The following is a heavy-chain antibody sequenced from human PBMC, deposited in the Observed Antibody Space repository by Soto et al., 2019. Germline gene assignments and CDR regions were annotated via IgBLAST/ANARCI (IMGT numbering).Heavy chain of an antibody. CDR1: GFIFSNHA. Sequence: QVQLVDSGGGMVQPGTSLRLSCAASGFIFSNHAMHWVRQAPGKGLEWVAGIAYDGSSQYYADSVRGRFTICRDNSRNTLYLQMSSLRVEDTAVYYCVGELSSRRLDYWGQGTLVTVSS. CDR3: VGELSSRRLDY. CDR2: IAYDGSSQ. J-gene: IGHJ4*02. D-gene: IGHD3-16*02. V-gene: IGHV3-30-3*01.